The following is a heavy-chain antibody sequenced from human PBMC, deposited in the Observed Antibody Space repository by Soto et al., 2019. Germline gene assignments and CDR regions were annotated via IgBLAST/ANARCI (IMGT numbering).Heavy chain of an antibody. V-gene: IGHV4-30-4*01. D-gene: IGHD3-22*01. CDR1: GGSISSDDYY. Sequence: QVQLQESGPGLVKPSQTLSLTCTVSGGSISSDDYYWSWIRQPPGKGLEWIGYIYYSGSTYYNPSLKSRVTIAVDTSKNQFSLKLSSVTAADTAVYYCARDPTYDSDYFDYWGQGTLVTVSS. CDR2: IYYSGST. CDR3: ARDPTYDSDYFDY. J-gene: IGHJ4*02.